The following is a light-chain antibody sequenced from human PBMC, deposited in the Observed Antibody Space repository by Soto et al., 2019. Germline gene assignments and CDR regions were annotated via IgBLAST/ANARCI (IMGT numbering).Light chain of an antibody. J-gene: IGLJ1*01. Sequence: QSALTQPASVSGSPGQSITISCTGTSSDVGSYNLVSWYQQHPGKAPKLMIYEVSKRPSGVSNRFSGSKSANTASLTISGLQADDEADYDCCSYGGRSTYVFGTGTKLTVL. CDR1: SSDVGSYNL. CDR3: CSYGGRSTYV. V-gene: IGLV2-23*02. CDR2: EVS.